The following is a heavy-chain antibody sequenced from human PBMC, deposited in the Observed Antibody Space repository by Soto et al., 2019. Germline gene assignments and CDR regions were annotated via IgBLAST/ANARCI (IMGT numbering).Heavy chain of an antibody. D-gene: IGHD2-21*02. CDR2: VIPIFGTA. V-gene: IGHV1-69*01. J-gene: IGHJ3*02. CDR3: ARGLAYFGVACFSCAFDI. CDR1: GGTFSSYA. Sequence: QVQLVQSGAEVKKPGYSVKVSCKASGGTFSSYAISWVRQAPGQGLEWMGGVIPIFGTANYAQKFQGRVTITADESTSTADLELSSRRSEDTAFYYCARGLAYFGVACFSCAFDIWGQGTMVTVSS.